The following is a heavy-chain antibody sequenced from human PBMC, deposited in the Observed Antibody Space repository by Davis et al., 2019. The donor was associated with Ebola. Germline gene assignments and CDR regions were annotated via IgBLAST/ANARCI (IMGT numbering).Heavy chain of an antibody. CDR2: IRYDGSNK. D-gene: IGHD6-13*01. Sequence: PGGSLRLSCAASGFTFSSYGMHWVRQAPGKGLEWVAFIRYDGSNKYYADSVKGRFTISRDNSKNTLYLQMNSLRAEDTAVYYCAKPKISSSWYIGDWYFDLWGRGTLVTVSS. V-gene: IGHV3-30*02. CDR3: AKPKISSSWYIGDWYFDL. CDR1: GFTFSSYG. J-gene: IGHJ2*01.